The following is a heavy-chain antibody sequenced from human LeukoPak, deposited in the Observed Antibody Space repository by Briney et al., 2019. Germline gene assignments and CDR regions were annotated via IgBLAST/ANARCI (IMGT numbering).Heavy chain of an antibody. Sequence: PSETLSLTCTVSGGSISSYYWSWIRQPPGKGLEWIGYIYYGGITNYSPSLKSRVTISVDTSKNQFSLKVNSVTAADTAVYYCAREAAAAAWGSDPWGQGTLVTVSS. CDR1: GGSISSYY. V-gene: IGHV4-59*01. J-gene: IGHJ5*02. CDR2: IYYGGIT. CDR3: AREAAAAAWGSDP. D-gene: IGHD6-13*01.